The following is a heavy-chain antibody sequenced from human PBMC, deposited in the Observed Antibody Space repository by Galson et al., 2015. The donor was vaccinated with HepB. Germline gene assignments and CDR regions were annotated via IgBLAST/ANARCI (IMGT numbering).Heavy chain of an antibody. Sequence: QSGAEVKKPGESLRISCQGSGYNFTNYWVTWVRQMPGEGLEWMGKIDPVGSYTNYSPSFQGHVTISTDKSISTAYLQWSSLKASDTAMYYCARQAIGYSSRGDGFDLWGQGTLVTLSS. CDR2: IDPVGSYT. CDR1: GYNFTNYW. V-gene: IGHV5-10-1*01. D-gene: IGHD6-19*01. CDR3: ARQAIGYSSRGDGFDL. J-gene: IGHJ3*01.